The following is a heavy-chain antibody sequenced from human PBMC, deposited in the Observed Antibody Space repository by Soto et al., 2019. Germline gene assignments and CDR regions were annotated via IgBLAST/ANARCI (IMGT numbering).Heavy chain of an antibody. Sequence: QVQLVQSGAEVKKPGASVKVSCKASGYTFTSYYMHWVRQAPGQGLEWMGIINPSGGSTSNAQKCQGGGNRPKDTSTSTVYMKLGSLRSEDTAVYSCASAYPSHTSYGDVGNNWFDPWGQGPLVTVSS. J-gene: IGHJ5*02. CDR3: ASAYPSHTSYGDVGNNWFDP. CDR2: INPSGGST. CDR1: GYTFTSYY. D-gene: IGHD5-18*01. V-gene: IGHV1-46*01.